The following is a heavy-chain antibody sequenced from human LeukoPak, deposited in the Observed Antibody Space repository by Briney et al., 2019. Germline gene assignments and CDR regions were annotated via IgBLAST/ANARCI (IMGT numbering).Heavy chain of an antibody. CDR1: GFSFDSYS. Sequence: GGSLRLSCAASGFSFDSYSMNWVRQAPGKGLEWVSYISGSGSIKYYAESVKGRFTISRDNTNNSLYLQVNRLRAEDTAVYYCARESSGTYPDYFDFWGQGTLVTVSS. J-gene: IGHJ4*02. D-gene: IGHD1-26*01. CDR3: ARESSGTYPDYFDF. CDR2: ISGSGSIK. V-gene: IGHV3-48*04.